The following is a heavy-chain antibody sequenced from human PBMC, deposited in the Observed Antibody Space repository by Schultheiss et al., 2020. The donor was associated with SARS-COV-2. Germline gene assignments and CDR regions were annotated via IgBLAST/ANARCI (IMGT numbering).Heavy chain of an antibody. CDR2: IYPGDSDT. D-gene: IGHD6-13*01. Sequence: GGSLRLSCKGSGYSFTSYWIGWVRQMPGKGLEWMGIIYPGDSDTRYSPSFQGQVTISADKSISTAYLQWSSRKASDTAMYYCATPLLGSSWYDFDYWGQGTLVTVSS. CDR3: ATPLLGSSWYDFDY. CDR1: GYSFTSYW. J-gene: IGHJ4*02. V-gene: IGHV5-51*01.